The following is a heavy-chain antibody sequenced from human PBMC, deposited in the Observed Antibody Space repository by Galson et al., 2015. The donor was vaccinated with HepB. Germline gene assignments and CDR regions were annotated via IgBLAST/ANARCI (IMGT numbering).Heavy chain of an antibody. V-gene: IGHV3-23*01. CDR2: SGGSGGTT. CDR3: AKDQGWYKWTYEF. Sequence: SLRLSCAASGFAFSKYAMSWVRQAPGKGLEWVSVSGGSGGTTSHADSVKGRFTISRDNSKNTLYLQMNNLRAEDTAVYYCAKDQGWYKWTYEFWGQGTLVTVSS. J-gene: IGHJ4*02. D-gene: IGHD1-7*01. CDR1: GFAFSKYA.